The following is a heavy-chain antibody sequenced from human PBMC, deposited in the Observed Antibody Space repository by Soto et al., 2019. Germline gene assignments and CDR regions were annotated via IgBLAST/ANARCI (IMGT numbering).Heavy chain of an antibody. CDR3: TRLKGFREYYGMDV. CDR2: VRSKADSYAT. CDR1: GFTFSGSA. V-gene: IGHV3-73*01. J-gene: IGHJ6*02. Sequence: EVQLVESGGGLVQPGGSLKLSCAASGFTFSGSALHWVRQAPGKGLEWIGRVRSKADSYATIYAASMKGRFTISRDDSKNTAYLQMSSLKTEDTAMYYCTRLKGFREYYGMDVWGQGTTVTVSS.